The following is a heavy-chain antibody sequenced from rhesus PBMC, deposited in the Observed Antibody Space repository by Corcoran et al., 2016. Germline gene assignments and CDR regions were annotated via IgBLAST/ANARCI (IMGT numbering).Heavy chain of an antibody. CDR1: GYSSRSGYG. V-gene: IGHV4-127*01. CDR2: IYGVSDTT. CDR3: ARVYVGSLDV. J-gene: IGHJ5-2*02. D-gene: IGHD2-39*01. Sequence: QVQLQESGPGLVKPSETLSLTCAVSGYSSRSGYGWGWIRQPPGKGLEGIGQIYGVSDTTYYTPALTGPDTITKDTSNTRFSLRLSSVTAADTAVYYCARVYVGSLDVWGRGVLVTVSS.